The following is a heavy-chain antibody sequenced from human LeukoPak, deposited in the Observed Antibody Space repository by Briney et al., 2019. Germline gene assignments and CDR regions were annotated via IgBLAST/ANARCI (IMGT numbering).Heavy chain of an antibody. CDR2: IRSNSDGGTI. CDR1: GFSFSNAW. J-gene: IGHJ4*02. CDR3: ASLYYYDSSGYDRPSDY. V-gene: IGHV3-15*07. Sequence: GGSLRLSCATSGFSFSNAWMNWVRQAPGKGLEWVGRIRSNSDGGTIDYAASVKERFTLSRDDSKDTLYLQLNSLQTADTAVYYCASLYYYDSSGYDRPSDYWGQGTLVTVSS. D-gene: IGHD3-22*01.